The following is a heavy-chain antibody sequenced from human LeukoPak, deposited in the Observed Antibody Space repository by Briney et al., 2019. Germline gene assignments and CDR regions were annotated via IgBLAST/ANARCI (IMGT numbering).Heavy chain of an antibody. CDR2: IYSDGST. D-gene: IGHD1-26*01. J-gene: IGHJ4*02. Sequence: PGGSLRLSCAPSGFTVSSNSMTWVRQAPGKGLEWVSVIYSDGSTYNADSVKGRFTISRDKSRNTPYLQMNSLRAEDTAAYFCATLRGDTWYSDYWGQGTLVTVSS. CDR1: GFTVSSNS. V-gene: IGHV3-53*01. CDR3: ATLRGDTWYSDY.